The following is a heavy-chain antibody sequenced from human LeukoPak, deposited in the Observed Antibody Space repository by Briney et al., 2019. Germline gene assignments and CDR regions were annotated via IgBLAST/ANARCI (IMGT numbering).Heavy chain of an antibody. V-gene: IGHV3-53*01. CDR1: GFTVSSNY. CDR3: ARDSAGSGSYVGYFEY. D-gene: IGHD3-10*01. CDR2: IYSGGSTI. J-gene: IGHJ4*02. Sequence: GGSLRLSCAASGFTVSSNYMSWVRQAPGKGLEWVSVIYSGGSTIYYADSVKGRFTISRDNAKNSLYLQMNSLRAEDTAVYYCARDSAGSGSYVGYFEYWGQGTLVTVSS.